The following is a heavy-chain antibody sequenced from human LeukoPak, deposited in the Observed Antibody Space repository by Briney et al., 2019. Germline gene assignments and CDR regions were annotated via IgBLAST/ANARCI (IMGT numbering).Heavy chain of an antibody. CDR1: GFTFSDYY. Sequence: GVSLRLSCAASGFTFSDYYMSWIRQAPGKGLEWVSYISSSGSTIYYADSVKGRFTISRDNAKNSLYLQMNSLRAKDTAVYYCARGINYYGSGSPSHYFDYWGQGTLVTVSS. D-gene: IGHD3-10*01. V-gene: IGHV3-11*04. CDR2: ISSSGSTI. CDR3: ARGINYYGSGSPSHYFDY. J-gene: IGHJ4*02.